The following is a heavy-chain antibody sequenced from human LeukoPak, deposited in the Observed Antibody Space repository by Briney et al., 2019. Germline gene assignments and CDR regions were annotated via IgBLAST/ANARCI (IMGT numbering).Heavy chain of an antibody. CDR1: GYTFTSYY. D-gene: IGHD3-10*01. CDR2: INPSGGST. V-gene: IGHV1-46*01. Sequence: GASVKVSCKASGYTFTSYYMHWVRRAPGQGLEWMGIINPSGGSTSYAQKFQGRVTMTRDTSTSTVYMELSSLRSEDTAVYYCATMLWFGEIQGAFDIWGQGTMVTVSS. J-gene: IGHJ3*02. CDR3: ATMLWFGEIQGAFDI.